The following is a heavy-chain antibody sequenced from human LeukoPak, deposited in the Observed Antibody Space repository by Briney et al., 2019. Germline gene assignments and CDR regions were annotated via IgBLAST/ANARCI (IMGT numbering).Heavy chain of an antibody. CDR2: ISAYNGNT. CDR3: ARSLEYSSSQYYYYGMDV. J-gene: IGHJ6*02. V-gene: IGHV1-18*01. D-gene: IGHD6-6*01. CDR1: GYTFTNYG. Sequence: ASVKVSCKASGYTFTNYGISWVRQAPGQGLEWMGWISAYNGNTKYAQKFQGRVTMTTDTSTSTAYMELRSLRSDDTAVYYCARSLEYSSSQYYYYGMDVWGQGTTVTVSS.